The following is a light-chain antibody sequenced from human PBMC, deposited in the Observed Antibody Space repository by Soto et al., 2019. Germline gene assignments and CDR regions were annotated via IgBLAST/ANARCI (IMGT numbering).Light chain of an antibody. CDR1: QSVSSSY. V-gene: IGKV3-20*01. J-gene: IGKJ2*01. CDR2: GAS. CDR3: XQXXSSPPYT. Sequence: EIVLTQSPGILSLSPGERATLSCRASQSVSSSYLAWYQQKPGQAPRLLIYGASNRATGIPDRFSASGSKTNFTLTISRXXXEDXXXXXXXQXXSSPPYTFGQGTKLEIK.